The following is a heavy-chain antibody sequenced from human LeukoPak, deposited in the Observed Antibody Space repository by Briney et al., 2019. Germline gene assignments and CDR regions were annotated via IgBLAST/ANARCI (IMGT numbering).Heavy chain of an antibody. J-gene: IGHJ6*03. Sequence: PSETLSLTCTVSGGSISRSSYFWGWIRQPPGKGLEWIASIYYSGSTYYNPSLKSRVTISVDTSKNQFSLKLSSVTAADTAVYYCARVGGSYYAYYYYMDVWGKGTTVTVSS. CDR2: IYYSGST. CDR3: ARVGGSYYAYYYYMDV. V-gene: IGHV4-39*07. CDR1: GGSISRSSYF. D-gene: IGHD1-26*01.